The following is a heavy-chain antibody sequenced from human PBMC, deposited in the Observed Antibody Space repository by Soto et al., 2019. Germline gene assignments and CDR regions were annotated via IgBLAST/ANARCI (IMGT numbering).Heavy chain of an antibody. CDR1: GGSISSYY. CDR3: ARHKRGIAAARYGMDV. J-gene: IGHJ6*02. D-gene: IGHD6-13*01. CDR2: IYYSGST. Sequence: PXGTLCITCTVSGGSISSYYWSWIRQRPGKGLEWFGYIYYSGSTNTNPSLKSRVTISVDTSKNQFSLKLSSVTAADTAVYFCARHKRGIAAARYGMDVWGQGTTVTVSS. V-gene: IGHV4-59*01.